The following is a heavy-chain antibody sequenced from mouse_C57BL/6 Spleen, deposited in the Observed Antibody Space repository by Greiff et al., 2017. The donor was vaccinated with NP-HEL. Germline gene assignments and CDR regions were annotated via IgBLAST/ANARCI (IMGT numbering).Heavy chain of an antibody. Sequence: QVQLQQPGTELVKPGASVKLSCKASDYTFTNYWMHWVKQRPGQGLEWIGNINPNYGTTSYTQKFKGKATLTVDQSSSTAYMQLNSLTSEDSAVYYCARNPLITTVVAHWYFDVWGTGTTVTVSS. J-gene: IGHJ1*03. D-gene: IGHD1-1*01. CDR2: INPNYGTT. CDR1: DYTFTNYW. CDR3: ARNPLITTVVAHWYFDV. V-gene: IGHV1-53*01.